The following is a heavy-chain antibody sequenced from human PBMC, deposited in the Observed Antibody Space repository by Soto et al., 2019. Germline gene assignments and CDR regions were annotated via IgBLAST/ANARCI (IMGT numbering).Heavy chain of an antibody. Sequence: PGGSLRLSCEASGFAFTSYWMHWVRQAPGKGLVWVAGVKSDGTTATYADSVRGRFTISRDNAKNTLYLQMNSLRAEDTAVYYCANRAKRRGIYYDFWSGHARMDVWGQGTTVTVSS. V-gene: IGHV3-74*01. D-gene: IGHD3-3*01. J-gene: IGHJ6*02. CDR2: VKSDGTTA. CDR3: ANRAKRRGIYYDFWSGHARMDV. CDR1: GFAFTSYW.